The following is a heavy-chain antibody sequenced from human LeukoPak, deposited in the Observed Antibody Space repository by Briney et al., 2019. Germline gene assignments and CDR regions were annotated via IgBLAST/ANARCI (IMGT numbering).Heavy chain of an antibody. CDR3: ASPGWSDALDM. V-gene: IGHV3-74*01. D-gene: IGHD2-15*01. J-gene: IGHJ3*02. CDR1: GFTSRSYG. CDR2: ISSDGTST. Sequence: GGSLRLSCAASGFTSRSYGMHWVRQAPGKGLVWVSRISSDGTSTTYADSVKGRFTISRDNAKNTLYLQLDSLRAEDTAIYYCASPGWSDALDMWGQGTRVTVSS.